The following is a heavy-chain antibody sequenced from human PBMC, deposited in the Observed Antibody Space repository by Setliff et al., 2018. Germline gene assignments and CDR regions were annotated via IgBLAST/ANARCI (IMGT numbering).Heavy chain of an antibody. CDR2: INPSGGST. V-gene: IGHV1-46*01. D-gene: IGHD3-22*01. CDR3: ARDTGREYYYDSSGYQDY. Sequence: ASVKVSCKASGYTFTSYYMHWVRQAPGQGLEWMGIINPSGGSTSYAQKFQGRVTMTRDTSTSTVYMELSRLRSEDTAVYYCARDTGREYYYDSSGYQDYWGQGTLVTVSS. CDR1: GYTFTSYY. J-gene: IGHJ4*02.